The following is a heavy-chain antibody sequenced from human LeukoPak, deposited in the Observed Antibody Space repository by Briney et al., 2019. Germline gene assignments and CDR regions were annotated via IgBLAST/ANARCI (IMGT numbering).Heavy chain of an antibody. CDR2: INPNSGGT. V-gene: IGHV1-2*02. D-gene: IGHD3-10*01. CDR3: ATLTGSLYYYGSGGSYY. CDR1: GYTFTGYY. J-gene: IGHJ4*02. Sequence: ASVKVSCKASGYTFTGYYVHWVRQAPGQGLEWMGWINPNSGGTNYAQKFQGRVTMTRDTSISTAYMELSRLRSDDTAVYYCATLTGSLYYYGSGGSYYWGQGTLVTVSS.